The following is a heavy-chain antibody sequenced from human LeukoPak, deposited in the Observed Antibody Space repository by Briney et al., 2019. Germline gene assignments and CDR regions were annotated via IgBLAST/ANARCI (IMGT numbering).Heavy chain of an antibody. CDR1: GFIFSTTW. Sequence: SGGSLRLSCAASGFIFSTTWMNWVRQAPGKGLEWVSVIYSGGSTYYADSVKGRFTISRDNSKNTLYLQMNSLGAEDTAVYYCARDHTAMAVEWGQGTLVTVSS. CDR3: ARDHTAMAVE. J-gene: IGHJ4*02. V-gene: IGHV3-53*01. D-gene: IGHD5-18*01. CDR2: IYSGGST.